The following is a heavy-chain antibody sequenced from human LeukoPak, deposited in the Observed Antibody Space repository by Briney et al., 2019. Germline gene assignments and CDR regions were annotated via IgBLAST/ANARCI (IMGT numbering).Heavy chain of an antibody. CDR1: GGTFSSYA. V-gene: IGHV1-69*01. J-gene: IGHJ4*02. CDR2: IIPIFGTA. CDR3: ATLPFLPGIAAAGYYYFDY. Sequence: SVKVSCKASGGTFSSYAISWVRQAPGQGLEWMGGIIPIFGTANYAQKFQGRVTITADESTSTAYMELSSLRSEDTAVYYCATLPFLPGIAAAGYYYFDYWGQGTLVTVSS. D-gene: IGHD6-13*01.